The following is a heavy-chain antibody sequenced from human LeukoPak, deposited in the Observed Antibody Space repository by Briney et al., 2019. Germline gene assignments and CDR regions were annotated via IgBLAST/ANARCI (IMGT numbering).Heavy chain of an antibody. V-gene: IGHV5-51*01. D-gene: IGHD2-2*02. J-gene: IGHJ4*02. CDR2: IYPGGSDA. CDR3: ARDYTRSSPFDY. Sequence: GESLKISCKGSGYSFTSYWIGWVRQMPGKGLEWMGTIYPGGSDARYSPSFQGQVTISADKSISTAYLQWSSLKATDTAIYYCARDYTRSSPFDYWGQGTLVTVSS. CDR1: GYSFTSYW.